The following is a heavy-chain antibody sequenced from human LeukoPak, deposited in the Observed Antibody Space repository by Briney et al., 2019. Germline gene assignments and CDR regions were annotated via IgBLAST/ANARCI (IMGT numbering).Heavy chain of an antibody. Sequence: SETLSLTCTVSGGSISSYYWSWLRQPPGKGLEWIGYIYYSGSTNYNPSLKSRVTISVDTSKNQFSLKLSSVTAADTAAYYCARDPGYCSGGSCYPLFDYWGQGTLVTVSS. CDR1: GGSISSYY. D-gene: IGHD2-15*01. J-gene: IGHJ4*02. V-gene: IGHV4-59*01. CDR3: ARDPGYCSGGSCYPLFDY. CDR2: IYYSGST.